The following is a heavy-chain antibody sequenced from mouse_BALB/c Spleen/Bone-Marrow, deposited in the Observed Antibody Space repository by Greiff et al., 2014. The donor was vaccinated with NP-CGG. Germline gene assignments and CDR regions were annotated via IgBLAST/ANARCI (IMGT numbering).Heavy chain of an antibody. V-gene: IGHV5-4*02. J-gene: IGHJ4*01. Sequence: DVMLVESGGGLVKPGGSLKLSSAASGFTFSDYYMYWVRQTPEKRLEWVATISDGGGYTYYPDSGWGRFTISRDNAKNNLYLQMSSLKSEDTAMYYCARSGERYGAMDYWGQGTSVTVFS. CDR2: ISDGGGYT. CDR1: GFTFSDYY. CDR3: ARSGERYGAMDY. D-gene: IGHD2-10*02.